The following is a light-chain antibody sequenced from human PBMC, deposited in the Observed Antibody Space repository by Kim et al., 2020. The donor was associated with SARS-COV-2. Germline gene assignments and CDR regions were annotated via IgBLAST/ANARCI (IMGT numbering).Light chain of an antibody. J-gene: IGLJ3*02. CDR3: SSYTSSSSWV. CDR1: GSDGGDYDY. Sequence: GQSITISCTGTGSDGGDYDYVSWYQQLPGKAPNLMIYDVSERPSGVTYRFSGSKSGNTASLTISRLRAEDEADYYCSSYTSSSSWVFGGGTQLTVL. V-gene: IGLV2-14*03. CDR2: DVS.